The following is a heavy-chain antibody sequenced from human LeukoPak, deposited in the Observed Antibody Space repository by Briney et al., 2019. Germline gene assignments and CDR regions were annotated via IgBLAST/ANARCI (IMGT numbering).Heavy chain of an antibody. CDR2: INPNSGGT. V-gene: IGHV1-2*02. CDR3: ARVVRHLHDLNY. J-gene: IGHJ4*02. Sequence: ASVTVSCKASGYTFTGYYMHWVPQAPGQGLEWMGWINPNSGGTNYAQKFQGRVTMIRDTPISTAYMELNRLRSDDAAVYYCARVVRHLHDLNYWGQGTLVTVSS. CDR1: GYTFTGYY. D-gene: IGHD3/OR15-3a*01.